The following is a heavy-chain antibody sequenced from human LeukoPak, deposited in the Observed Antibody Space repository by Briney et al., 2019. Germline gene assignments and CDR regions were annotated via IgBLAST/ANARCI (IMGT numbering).Heavy chain of an antibody. CDR1: GYTFTSYS. V-gene: IGHV1-3*01. Sequence: VASVKVSCKASGYTFTSYSIHWLRQAPGQRPEWMGWINAGNGDTKYSQKFQGRVTITTDESTSTAYMELSSLRSEDTAVYYCASPQNLDGAFDIWGQGTMVTVSS. J-gene: IGHJ3*02. D-gene: IGHD1-14*01. CDR3: ASPQNLDGAFDI. CDR2: INAGNGDT.